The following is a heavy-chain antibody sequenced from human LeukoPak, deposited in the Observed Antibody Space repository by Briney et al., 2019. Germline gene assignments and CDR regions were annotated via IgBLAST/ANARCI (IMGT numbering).Heavy chain of an antibody. J-gene: IGHJ4*02. Sequence: PGGSLRLSCAAPGFTFSSYGMHWVRQAPGKGLEWVAVIWYDGSNKYYADSVKGRFTISRDNSKNTLYLQMNSLRAEDTAVYYCARDVHSSGWEFDYWGQGTLVTVSS. V-gene: IGHV3-33*01. CDR2: IWYDGSNK. CDR3: ARDVHSSGWEFDY. D-gene: IGHD6-19*01. CDR1: GFTFSSYG.